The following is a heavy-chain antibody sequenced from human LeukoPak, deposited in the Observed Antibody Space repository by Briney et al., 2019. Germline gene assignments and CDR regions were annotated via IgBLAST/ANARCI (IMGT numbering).Heavy chain of an antibody. Sequence: SSETLSLTCTVSGGSISSYYWSWIRQPPGKGLEWIGYIYYSGSTNCNPSLKSRVTISVDTSKNQFSLKLSSVTAADTAVYYCARGGVRLGWFDPWGQGTLVTVSS. CDR1: GGSISSYY. CDR3: ARGGVRLGWFDP. V-gene: IGHV4-59*01. D-gene: IGHD4-17*01. CDR2: IYYSGST. J-gene: IGHJ5*02.